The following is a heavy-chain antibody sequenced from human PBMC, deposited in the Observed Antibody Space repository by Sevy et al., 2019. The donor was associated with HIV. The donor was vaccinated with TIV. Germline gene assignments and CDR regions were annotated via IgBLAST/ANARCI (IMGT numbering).Heavy chain of an antibody. J-gene: IGHJ4*01. V-gene: IGHV4-38-2*01. Sequence: SETLSLTCVVSGYSISSGYYWAWIRQPPGKGLEWIGSVHHTGSTYYNPSLKSRVTILVDTSNNQFSLKLTSVTAADTAVYYCSGQGLGGALRLFDFWGHGTLVTVSS. CDR2: VHHTGST. CDR3: SGQGLGGALRLFDF. D-gene: IGHD3-16*01. CDR1: GYSISSGYY.